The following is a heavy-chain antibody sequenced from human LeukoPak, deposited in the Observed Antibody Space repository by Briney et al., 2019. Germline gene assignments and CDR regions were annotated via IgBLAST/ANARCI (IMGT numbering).Heavy chain of an antibody. CDR2: ISSSSSYI. V-gene: IGHV3-21*04. D-gene: IGHD2-15*01. CDR1: GFTFSSYS. CDR3: ARAKGTVVVAASFDY. Sequence: GGSLRLSCAASGFTFSSYSMNWVRQAPGKGLEWVSSISSSSSYIYYADSVKGRFTISRDNAKNSLYLQMNSLRAEDTALYYCARAKGTVVVAASFDYWGQGTLVTVSS. J-gene: IGHJ4*02.